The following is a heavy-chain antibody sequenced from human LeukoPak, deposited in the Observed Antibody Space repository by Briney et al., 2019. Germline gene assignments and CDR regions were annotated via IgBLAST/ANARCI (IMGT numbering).Heavy chain of an antibody. V-gene: IGHV3-9*01. D-gene: IGHD6-13*01. CDR3: AKDAYSSNWYYFDY. Sequence: GRSLRLSCAASGFTFDDYAMHWVRQAPRKGLEWVSGISWNSGNIGYADSVKGRFTISRDNAKNSLYLQMNSLRAEDTALYYCAKDAYSSNWYYFDYWGQGTLVTVSS. CDR2: ISWNSGNI. CDR1: GFTFDDYA. J-gene: IGHJ4*02.